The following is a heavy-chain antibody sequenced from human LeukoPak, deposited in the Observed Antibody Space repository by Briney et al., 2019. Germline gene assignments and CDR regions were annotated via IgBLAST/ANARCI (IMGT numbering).Heavy chain of an antibody. CDR2: IYPGDSDT. V-gene: IGHV5-51*01. Sequence: GESLKISCKGSGYSFTSYWIVWVRQMPGKGLEWMGIIYPGDSDTRYSPSFQGQVTISADKSISTAYLQWSSLKASDTAMYYCARQGSVYRSGGSCYSNWYFDLWGRGTLVTVSS. D-gene: IGHD2-15*01. CDR1: GYSFTSYW. J-gene: IGHJ2*01. CDR3: ARQGSVYRSGGSCYSNWYFDL.